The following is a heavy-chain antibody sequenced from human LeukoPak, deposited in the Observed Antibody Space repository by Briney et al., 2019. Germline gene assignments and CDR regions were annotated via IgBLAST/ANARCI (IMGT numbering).Heavy chain of an antibody. CDR2: ISYSGSS. CDR3: ARVSGGFAYYFDF. J-gene: IGHJ4*02. CDR1: GGSITTDY. V-gene: IGHV4-59*01. Sequence: SETLSLTCTVSGGSITTDYWSWIRQPPGKGLEGIGYISYSGSSNYNPSLKSRVTISIDKSKNQFSLKLTSVTAADTAVYYCARVSGGFAYYFDFWGQGTLVTVSS. D-gene: IGHD2-15*01.